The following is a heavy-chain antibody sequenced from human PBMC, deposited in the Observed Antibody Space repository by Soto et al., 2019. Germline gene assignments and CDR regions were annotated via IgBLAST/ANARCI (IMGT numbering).Heavy chain of an antibody. V-gene: IGHV3-30*19. D-gene: IGHD3-16*01. CDR1: GFTFRSFV. CDR2: TSYDGSNK. J-gene: IGHJ4*02. CDR3: ARWGTTGGLDV. Sequence: QVQLVESGGGVVQPGTSLRLSCVGSGFTFRSFVIHWVRQAPGKGLEWVALTSYDGSNKYYDDSVKGRVTISRDNSRNTVDLQMDRLRLEDTALYYCARWGTTGGLDVWGQGTLVSVSS.